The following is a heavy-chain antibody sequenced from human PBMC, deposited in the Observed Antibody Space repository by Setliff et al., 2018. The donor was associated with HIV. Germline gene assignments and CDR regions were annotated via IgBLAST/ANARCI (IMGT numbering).Heavy chain of an antibody. J-gene: IGHJ4*02. CDR2: INVGVGNT. V-gene: IGHV1-3*01. Sequence: ASVKVSCKASGYTFTSYTIHWVRQAPGQGLEWMGWINVGVGNTIYSQKFQGRVTLTTDTSTNTAYMELRRLISDDTAVYYCARAGAVMTAHFDFWGQGTLVTVSS. CDR3: ARAGAVMTAHFDF. CDR1: GYTFTSYT. D-gene: IGHD2-21*02.